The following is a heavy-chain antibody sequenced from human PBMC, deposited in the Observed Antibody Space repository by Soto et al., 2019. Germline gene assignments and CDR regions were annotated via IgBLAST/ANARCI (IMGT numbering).Heavy chain of an antibody. CDR2: INPNSGTT. J-gene: IGHJ6*02. Sequence: ASVKVSCKASGYTFTGYYVHWVRQAPGQGLEWMGWINPNSGTTNYAQKFQGRVTMTRDTSITTAYMEVRRLRSDDTAIYYCARDQPGSYWPHFYFGLDVWGQGTTVTVSS. V-gene: IGHV1-2*02. D-gene: IGHD1-26*01. CDR3: ARDQPGSYWPHFYFGLDV. CDR1: GYTFTGYY.